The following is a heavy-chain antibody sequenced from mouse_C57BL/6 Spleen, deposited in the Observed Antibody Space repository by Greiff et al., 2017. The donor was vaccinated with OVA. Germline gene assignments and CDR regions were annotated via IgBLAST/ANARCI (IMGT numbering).Heavy chain of an antibody. CDR3: ARHGRYGNLDY. CDR2: ISGGGGNT. J-gene: IGHJ2*01. V-gene: IGHV5-9*01. Sequence: EVNVVESGGGLVKPGGSLKLSCAASGFTFSSYTMSWVRQTPEKRLEWVATISGGGGNTYYPDSVKGRFTISRDNAKNTLYLQMSSLRSEDTALYYCARHGRYGNLDYWGQGTTLTVSS. D-gene: IGHD2-1*01. CDR1: GFTFSSYT.